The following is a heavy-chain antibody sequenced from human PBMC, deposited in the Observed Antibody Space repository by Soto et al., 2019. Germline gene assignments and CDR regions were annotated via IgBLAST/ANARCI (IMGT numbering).Heavy chain of an antibody. J-gene: IGHJ4*02. CDR3: AKGTYYDIFSGSGY. D-gene: IGHD3-9*01. Sequence: EVQLLDSGGGLVQPGGSLILSCAASGFTFSSYAMSWVRQAPGKGLVWVLASSGSGGSTYYADSVKGRFTISRDNSKNTLYLQMYSPGAEDTVVYYCAKGTYYDIFSGSGYWGQVTLVTVAS. V-gene: IGHV3-23*01. CDR2: SSGSGGST. CDR1: GFTFSSYA.